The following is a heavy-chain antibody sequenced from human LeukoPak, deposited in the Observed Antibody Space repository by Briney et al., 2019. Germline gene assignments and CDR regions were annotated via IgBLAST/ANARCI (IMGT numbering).Heavy chain of an antibody. D-gene: IGHD6-6*01. CDR2: INPNSGGT. CDR1: GYTFTGYY. V-gene: IGHV1-2*02. CDR3: ARAPRYSSSSHYYYYYMDV. J-gene: IGHJ6*03. Sequence: ASVKVSCKAFGYTFTGYYMHWVRQAPGQGLEWMGWINPNSGGTNYAQKFQGRVTMTRDTSISTAYMELSRLRSDDTAVYYCARAPRYSSSSHYYYYYMDVWGKGTTVTVSS.